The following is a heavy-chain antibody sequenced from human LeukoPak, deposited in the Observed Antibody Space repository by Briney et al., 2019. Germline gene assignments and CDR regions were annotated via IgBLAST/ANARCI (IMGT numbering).Heavy chain of an antibody. Sequence: PGGSLRLSCAASGFTFSSYAMSWVRQAPGKGLEWVSAISGSGGSTYYADSVKGRFTISRDSSKNTLYLQMNSLRAEDTAVYYCAKWWSYCSGGSCYPADYWGQGTLVTVSS. CDR2: ISGSGGST. CDR3: AKWWSYCSGGSCYPADY. V-gene: IGHV3-23*01. J-gene: IGHJ4*02. D-gene: IGHD2-15*01. CDR1: GFTFSSYA.